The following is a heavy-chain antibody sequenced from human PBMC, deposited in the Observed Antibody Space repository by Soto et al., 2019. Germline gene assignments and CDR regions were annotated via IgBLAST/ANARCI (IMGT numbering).Heavy chain of an antibody. CDR1: GYTFTSYY. CDR2: INPSGGST. J-gene: IGHJ5*02. V-gene: IGHV1-46*01. CDR3: ARRNIVVVPAAINSDWFDP. D-gene: IGHD2-2*01. Sequence: ASVKVSCKASGYTFTSYYMHWVRQAPGQGLEWMGIINPSGGSTSYAQKFQGRVTMTRDTSTSPVYMELSSLRSEDTAVYYCARRNIVVVPAAINSDWFDPWGQGTLVTVS.